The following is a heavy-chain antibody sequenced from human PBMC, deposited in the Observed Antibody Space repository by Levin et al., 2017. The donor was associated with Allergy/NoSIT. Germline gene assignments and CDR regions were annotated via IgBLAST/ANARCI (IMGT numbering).Heavy chain of an antibody. D-gene: IGHD5/OR15-5a*01. CDR1: GGSVSSGTYY. CDR3: ARNRIIVSGGNDYYYGMDV. Sequence: SQTLSLTCSVSGGSVSSGTYYWSWIRRPPGKGLEWIGYINYRGVTKYNPSLKSRVTISVDTSKNEFSLKVTSVTPADTAVYYCARNRIIVSGGNDYYYGMDVWGQGTTVTVSS. V-gene: IGHV4-61*01. CDR2: INYRGVT. J-gene: IGHJ6*02.